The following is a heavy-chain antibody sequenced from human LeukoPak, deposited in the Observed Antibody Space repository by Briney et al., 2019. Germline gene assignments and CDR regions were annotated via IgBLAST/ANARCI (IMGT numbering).Heavy chain of an antibody. CDR3: AIDRYSSGWYTFDY. Sequence: KPGGSLRLSCAASGFTFSNLGINWVRQAPGKGLEWVSSISSSSSYISYADSVKGRFTISRDNAKNSLDLQMNSLRAEDTAVYYCAIDRYSSGWYTFDYWGQGTLVTVSS. V-gene: IGHV3-21*01. D-gene: IGHD6-19*01. CDR1: GFTFSNLG. J-gene: IGHJ4*02. CDR2: ISSSSSYI.